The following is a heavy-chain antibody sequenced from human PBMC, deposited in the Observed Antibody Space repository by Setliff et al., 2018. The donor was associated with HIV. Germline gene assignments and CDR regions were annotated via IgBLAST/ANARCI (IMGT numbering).Heavy chain of an antibody. D-gene: IGHD3-10*01. CDR1: GGTFSSYT. CDR2: IVPIFGTT. J-gene: IGHJ4*02. Sequence: ASVKVSCKASGGTFSSYTISWVRQAPGQGLEWMGGIVPIFGTTKSAQKFQGRVTITADESTSTAYMELNGLRVEDTAVYYCARDWELRTIGWEARFDYWGQGTLVTVSS. V-gene: IGHV1-69*13. CDR3: ARDWELRTIGWEARFDY.